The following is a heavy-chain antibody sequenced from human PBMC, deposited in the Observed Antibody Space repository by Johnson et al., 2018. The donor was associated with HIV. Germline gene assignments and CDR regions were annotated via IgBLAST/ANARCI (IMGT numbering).Heavy chain of an antibody. D-gene: IGHD7-27*01. J-gene: IGHJ3*02. CDR1: GFTFSSYG. CDR2: IRYDGSNK. V-gene: IGHV3-30*02. CDR3: AKDQASVGTGEYAFDI. Sequence: QMLLVESGGGVVQPGGSLRLSCAASGFTFSSYGMHWVRQAPGKGLEWVAFIRYDGSNKYYADSVKGRFTISRDNSKNTLYLQMNSLRAEDTAVYYCAKDQASVGTGEYAFDIWGQGTMVTVSS.